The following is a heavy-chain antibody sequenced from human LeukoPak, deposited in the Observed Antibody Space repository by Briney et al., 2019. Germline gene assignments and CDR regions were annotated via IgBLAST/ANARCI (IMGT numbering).Heavy chain of an antibody. J-gene: IGHJ4*02. CDR1: XGXISXYY. V-gene: IGHV4-4*09. CDR2: IYTSGST. CDR3: ARMRGTRLDY. D-gene: IGHD3-16*01. Sequence: SEXXXLTCXXSXGXISXYYXXWIRQPPGKGLEWIGYIYTSGSTNYNPFLKSRVTISVDTSKNQFSLKLSSVTAADTAVYYCARMRGTRLDYWGQGTLVTVSS.